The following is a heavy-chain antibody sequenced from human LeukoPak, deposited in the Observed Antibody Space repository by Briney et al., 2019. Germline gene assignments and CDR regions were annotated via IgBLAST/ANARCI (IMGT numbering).Heavy chain of an antibody. CDR1: GLTISSDY. J-gene: IGHJ4*02. CDR3: ATIDY. Sequence: GGSLRLSCAASGLTISSDYMSWVRQAPGKGLEWVSVISTSSQTFYADSVRGRFTISRDISRNVLNLQMNSLRVEDTALYYCATIDYWGQGTLVTVSS. V-gene: IGHV3-66*01. CDR2: ISTSSQT.